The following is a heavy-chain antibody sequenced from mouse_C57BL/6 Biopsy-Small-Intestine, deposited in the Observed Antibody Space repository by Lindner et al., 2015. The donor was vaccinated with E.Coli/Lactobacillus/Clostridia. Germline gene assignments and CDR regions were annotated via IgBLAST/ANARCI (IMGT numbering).Heavy chain of an antibody. Sequence: SVKVSCKASGYTFTSYTIIWVRQAPGQGLEWMGWISPYSGNTDYAQKFQGRVTMTTDTSTTTTYMELRSLRSDDTAIYYCARLFYYDSGSYDRGFDYWGQGALVTVSS. CDR2: ISPYSGNT. CDR3: ARLFYYDSGSYDRGFDY. D-gene: IGHD2-12*01. V-gene: IGHV1S55*01. CDR1: GYTFTSYT. J-gene: IGHJ4*01.